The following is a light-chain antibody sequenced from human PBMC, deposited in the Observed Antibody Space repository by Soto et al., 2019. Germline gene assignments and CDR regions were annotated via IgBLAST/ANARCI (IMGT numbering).Light chain of an antibody. CDR2: AAS. V-gene: IGKV1-27*01. CDR1: QGISSY. Sequence: PISQSASTLSASVGDRVSINCRASQGISSYLAWYQQKPGKVPKLLIYAASTLQSGVPSRFSGSGSGTDFTLTISSLQPEDVATYYCQKCKVAPFTFGGGTKV. CDR3: QKCKVAPFT. J-gene: IGKJ4*01.